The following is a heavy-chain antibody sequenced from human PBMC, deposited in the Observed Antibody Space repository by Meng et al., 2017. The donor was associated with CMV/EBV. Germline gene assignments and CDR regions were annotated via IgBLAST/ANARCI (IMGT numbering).Heavy chain of an antibody. D-gene: IGHD3-3*01. CDR3: ARDLETYYDFWSGLYGMDV. Sequence: GGSLRLSCAASGFTFSSYAMHWVRQAPGKGLEWVAVISYDGSNKYYAASVKGRFTISRDNSKNTLYLQMNSLRAEDTAVYYCARDLETYYDFWSGLYGMDVWGQGTTVTVSS. CDR2: ISYDGSNK. CDR1: GFTFSSYA. J-gene: IGHJ6*02. V-gene: IGHV3-30*04.